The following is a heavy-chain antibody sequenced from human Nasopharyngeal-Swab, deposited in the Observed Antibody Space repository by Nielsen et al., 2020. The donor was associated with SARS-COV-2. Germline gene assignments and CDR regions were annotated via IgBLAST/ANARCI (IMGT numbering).Heavy chain of an antibody. CDR1: GGSISSSSYY. V-gene: IGHV4-39*01. D-gene: IGHD3-3*02. J-gene: IGHJ5*02. CDR2: IYYSGST. CDR3: ARPSRHFWSGQDPWFDP. Sequence: SETLSLTCTVSGGSISSSSYYWGWIRQPPGKGLAWIGSIYYSGSTYYNPSLKSRATISVDPSKNQFSLKLSSVPAADTAVYYCARPSRHFWSGQDPWFDPWGQGTLVTVSS.